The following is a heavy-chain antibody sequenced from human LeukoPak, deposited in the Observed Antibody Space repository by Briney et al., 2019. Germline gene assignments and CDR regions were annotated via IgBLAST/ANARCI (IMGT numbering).Heavy chain of an antibody. D-gene: IGHD3-10*01. J-gene: IGHJ4*02. CDR1: GFTFSDYG. V-gene: IGHV3-30*18. CDR3: TKGPDPGGFGY. Sequence: GGSLRLSCAASGFTFSDYGIHWVRQAPGKGLEWVAGISYDGTRKYYADSVKGRLTISRDNSNNTLYLQINSLKAEDTALYYCTKGPDPGGFGYWGQGTLVTVSS. CDR2: ISYDGTRK.